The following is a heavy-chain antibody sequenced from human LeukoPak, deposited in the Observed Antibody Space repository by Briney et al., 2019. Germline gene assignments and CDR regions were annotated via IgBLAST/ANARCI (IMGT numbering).Heavy chain of an antibody. V-gene: IGHV3-23*01. Sequence: GGSLRLSCAASGFTIMNSAMNWVRQAPGKGLEWVSAINGTAINTDYADSVKGRFTISRDNSKNTLYLQMNSLRAEDTAVYYCAKDRVVYCSGGSCYTFDYWGQGTLVTVSS. CDR3: AKDRVVYCSGGSCYTFDY. D-gene: IGHD2-15*01. J-gene: IGHJ4*02. CDR1: GFTIMNSA. CDR2: INGTAINT.